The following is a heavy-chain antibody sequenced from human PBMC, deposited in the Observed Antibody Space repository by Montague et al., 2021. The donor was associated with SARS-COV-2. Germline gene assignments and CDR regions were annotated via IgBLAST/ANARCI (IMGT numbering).Heavy chain of an antibody. CDR3: ARGGVGATWGFDI. CDR2: IYSGGDT. V-gene: IGHV3-53*01. D-gene: IGHD1-26*01. CDR1: GFTVNSNY. Sequence: SLRLSCAASGFTVNSNYMSWVRQAPGKGLEWVALIYSGGDTTYSVYAXDRLTTSRDNSKNTLYLQMNSLRVEDTAVFYCARGGVGATWGFDIWGQGTLVTVSS. J-gene: IGHJ3*02.